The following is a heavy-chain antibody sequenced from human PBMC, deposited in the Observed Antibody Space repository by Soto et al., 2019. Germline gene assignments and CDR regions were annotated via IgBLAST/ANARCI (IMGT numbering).Heavy chain of an antibody. CDR3: ARGAHPTYYYDSSGYYPDY. D-gene: IGHD3-22*01. J-gene: IGHJ4*02. CDR2: IYHSGST. Sequence: QLQLQESGSGLVKPSQTLSLACAVSDGSISSGGYSWSWIRQPPGKGLEWIGYIYHSGSTYYNPSRKSRVTISVDRSKNQFSLKLSSVIAADTAVYYCARGAHPTYYYDSSGYYPDYWGQGTLVTVSS. V-gene: IGHV4-30-2*01. CDR1: DGSISSGGYS.